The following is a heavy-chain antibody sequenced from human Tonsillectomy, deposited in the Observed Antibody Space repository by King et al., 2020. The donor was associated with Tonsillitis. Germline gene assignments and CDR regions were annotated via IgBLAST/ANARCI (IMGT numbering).Heavy chain of an antibody. CDR1: GFTFSRYA. CDR2: ISGSGGRT. CDR3: ANDVVGEMATMPPRGDY. V-gene: IGHV3-23*04. J-gene: IGHJ4*02. Sequence: VQLVESGGGLVQPGGSLRLSCAASGFTFSRYAMSWVRQAPGMGLEWVSTISGSGGRTYYADSVKGRFTISRDNSKNTLYLQMNSLRAEDTAVYYCANDVVGEMATMPPRGDYWGQGTLVTVSS. D-gene: IGHD5-24*01.